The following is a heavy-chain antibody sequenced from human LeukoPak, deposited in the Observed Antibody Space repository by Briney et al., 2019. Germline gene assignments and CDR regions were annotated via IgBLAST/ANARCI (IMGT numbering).Heavy chain of an antibody. CDR2: ISSSSSYI. D-gene: IGHD2-15*01. CDR1: GFTFSSYS. J-gene: IGHJ4*02. V-gene: IGHV3-21*01. CDR3: ATLAGVLFDY. Sequence: GGSLRLSCAASGFTFSSYSMNWVRQAPGKGLEWVSSISSSSSYIYYADSVKGRFTISGDNAKNSLYPQMNSLRAEDTAVYYCATLAGVLFDYWGQGTLVTVSS.